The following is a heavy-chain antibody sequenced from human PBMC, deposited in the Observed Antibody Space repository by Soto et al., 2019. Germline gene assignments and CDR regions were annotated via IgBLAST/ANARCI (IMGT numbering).Heavy chain of an antibody. CDR2: IYWDEDK. V-gene: IGHV2-5*02. CDR3: GHSGGYRIIDY. J-gene: IGHJ4*01. Sequence: QITLKESGPTLVKPTQTLTLTCTFSGFSLTSSGVGVGWIRQPPGKALEWLGIIYWDEDKRYSPSLKSRLTITKDTSKNQVVLKMIYMDPVDTATYYCGHSGGYRIIDYWGQGILVTVSS. CDR1: GFSLTSSGVG. D-gene: IGHD2-15*01.